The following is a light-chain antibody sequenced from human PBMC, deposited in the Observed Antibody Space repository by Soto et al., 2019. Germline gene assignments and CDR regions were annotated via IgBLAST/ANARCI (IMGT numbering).Light chain of an antibody. CDR1: SSDVGGYNY. CDR3: CSYTSSSTWV. Sequence: QSALTQPASVSGSPGQSITISCTGTSSDVGGYNYVSWYQQHPGKATKLMIYEVSNRPSGVSNRFSGSKSGNTASLTISGLQAEDEADYYCCSYTSSSTWVFGGGTK. V-gene: IGLV2-14*01. CDR2: EVS. J-gene: IGLJ3*02.